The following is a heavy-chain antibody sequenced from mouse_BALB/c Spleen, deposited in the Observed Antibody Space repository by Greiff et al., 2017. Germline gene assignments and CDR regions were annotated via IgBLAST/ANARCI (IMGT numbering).Heavy chain of an antibody. V-gene: IGHV2-6-7*01. CDR2: IWGDGST. CDR1: GFSLTGYG. J-gene: IGHJ4*01. Sequence: QVQLKESVPGLVAPSQSLSITCTVSGFSLTGYGVNWVRQPPGKGLEWLGMIWGDGSTDYNSALKSRLSISKDNSKSQVFLKMNSLQTDDTARYYCARAPTGTEDAMDYWGQGTSVTVSS. D-gene: IGHD4-1*01. CDR3: ARAPTGTEDAMDY.